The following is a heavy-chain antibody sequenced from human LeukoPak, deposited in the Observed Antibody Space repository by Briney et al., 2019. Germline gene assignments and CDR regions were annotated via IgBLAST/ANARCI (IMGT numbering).Heavy chain of an antibody. CDR1: GGSISSGGYY. CDR2: IYYSGST. CDR3: ARGGYYDTSAPVGY. J-gene: IGHJ4*02. D-gene: IGHD3-22*01. Sequence: SQTLSLTCTVSGGSISSGGYYWSWIRQHPGKGLEWIGYIYYSGSTYYNPSLKSRVTMSVDTSKNQFSLKLTSLTAADTAVYYCARGGYYDTSAPVGYWGQGTLVTVSS. V-gene: IGHV4-31*03.